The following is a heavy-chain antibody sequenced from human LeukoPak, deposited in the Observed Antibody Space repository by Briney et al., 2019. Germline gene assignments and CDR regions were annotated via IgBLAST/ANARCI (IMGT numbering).Heavy chain of an antibody. V-gene: IGHV1-8*03. Sequence: ASVKVSCKASGYTFTGYYIHWVRQAPGQGLEWMGWMNPNSGNTGYAQKFQGRVTITRNTSISTAYMELSSLRSEDTAVYYCARGAIFGVVINPYNWFDPWGQGTLVTVSS. CDR2: MNPNSGNT. CDR1: GYTFTGYY. D-gene: IGHD3-3*01. J-gene: IGHJ5*02. CDR3: ARGAIFGVVINPYNWFDP.